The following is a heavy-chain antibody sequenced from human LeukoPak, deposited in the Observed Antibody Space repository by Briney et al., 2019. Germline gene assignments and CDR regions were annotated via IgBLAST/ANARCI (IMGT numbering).Heavy chain of an antibody. CDR1: GDSVSSKSGA. CDR3: ARDFGTTGWHTFDY. Sequence: SQTLLLTCVVSGDSVSSKSGAWNWVRQSPSRGLEWLGRTYYRSKWYNDYAESMEGRMTISQDTSKNQYSLHLNSVTPDDTAVYYCARDFGTTGWHTFDYWGQGTLVTVSS. CDR2: TYYRSKWYN. V-gene: IGHV6-1*01. J-gene: IGHJ4*02. D-gene: IGHD6-19*01.